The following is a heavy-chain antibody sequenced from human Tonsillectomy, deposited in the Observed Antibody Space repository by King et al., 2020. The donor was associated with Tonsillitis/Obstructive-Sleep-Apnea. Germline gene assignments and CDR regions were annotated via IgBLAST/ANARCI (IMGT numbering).Heavy chain of an antibody. D-gene: IGHD4-17*01. V-gene: IGHV3-48*02. J-gene: IGHJ3*02. Sequence: VQLVESGGGLVQPGGSLRLSCAASGFTFSSYSMNWVRQSPGKGLEWVSYISSSSSTIYSADSVKGRLTISRDNARNSLYLQMNSLRDEDTAVYYCARGDYGEYFAFDIWGQGTMVTVSS. CDR1: GFTFSSYS. CDR2: ISSSSSTI. CDR3: ARGDYGEYFAFDI.